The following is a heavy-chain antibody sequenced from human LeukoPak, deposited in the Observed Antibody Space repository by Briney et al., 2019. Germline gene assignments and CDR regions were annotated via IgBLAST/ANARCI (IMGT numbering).Heavy chain of an antibody. J-gene: IGHJ4*02. V-gene: IGHV3-15*01. Sequence: PGGSLRLSCAASGFTFSNAWMSWVRQTPGKGLEWVGRIKSKTDGGTTDYAAPVKGRFTISRDDSKNTLYLQMNSLKTEDTAVHYCTTDQLERPFFDYWGQGTLVTVSS. D-gene: IGHD1-1*01. CDR1: GFTFSNAW. CDR2: IKSKTDGGTT. CDR3: TTDQLERPFFDY.